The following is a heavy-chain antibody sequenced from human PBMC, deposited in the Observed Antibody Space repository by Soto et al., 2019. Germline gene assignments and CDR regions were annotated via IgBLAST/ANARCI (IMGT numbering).Heavy chain of an antibody. J-gene: IGHJ5*02. CDR3: ARDGDPQSAFWSGPLGGGRFDP. CDR1: GGTFGNSA. D-gene: IGHD3-3*01. V-gene: IGHV1-69*12. Sequence: QVQLVQSGAEVKKPGSSVNVSCKTSGGTFGNSAVTWVRQAPGQGLEWLGGIVPMFGTANYAQKFQGRVTIPADESTIPAYMELSSLNTGDTAVYYCARDGDPQSAFWSGPLGGGRFDPWGQGTLVTVSS. CDR2: IVPMFGTA.